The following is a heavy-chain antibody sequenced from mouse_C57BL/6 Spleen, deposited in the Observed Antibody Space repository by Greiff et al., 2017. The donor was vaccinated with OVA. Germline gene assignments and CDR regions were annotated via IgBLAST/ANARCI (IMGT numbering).Heavy chain of an antibody. V-gene: IGHV5-9*01. CDR2: ISGGGGNT. Sequence: VESGGGLVKPGGSLKLSCAASGFTFSSYTMSWVRQTPEKRLEWVATISGGGGNTYYPDSVKGRFTISRDNAKNTLYLQMISLRSEDTALYYCARPDYGVFAYWGQGTLVTVSA. J-gene: IGHJ3*01. CDR3: ARPDYGVFAY. D-gene: IGHD2-4*01. CDR1: GFTFSSYT.